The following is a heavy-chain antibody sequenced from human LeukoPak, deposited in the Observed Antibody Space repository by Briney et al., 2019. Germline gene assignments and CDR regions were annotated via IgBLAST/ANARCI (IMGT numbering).Heavy chain of an antibody. V-gene: IGHV4-59*08. CDR2: ISYSGST. J-gene: IGHJ4*02. Sequence: SETLSLTCTVSGGSISSFYWSWIRQPPGKGLEWIGYISYSGSTNYNPSLKSRVTMSVDTSKNQFSLKLSSVTAADTAVYFCTRRVAVTGTPKAYFDYWGQGILVTVSS. CDR1: GGSISSFY. CDR3: TRRVAVTGTPKAYFDY. D-gene: IGHD6-19*01.